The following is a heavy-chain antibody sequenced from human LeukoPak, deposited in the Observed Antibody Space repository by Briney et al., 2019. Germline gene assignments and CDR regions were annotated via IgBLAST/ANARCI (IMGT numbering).Heavy chain of an antibody. CDR2: IYYSGSS. Sequence: PSETLSLTCTVSGGSINNGGYYWSWIRQHPGKGLEWIGYIYYSGSSYYNPSLRSRVTISVDTSKNHFSLKLSSVTAADTAVYYCARDRELGYWGQGTLVTVSS. D-gene: IGHD3-10*01. CDR3: ARDRELGY. J-gene: IGHJ4*02. V-gene: IGHV4-31*03. CDR1: GGSINNGGYY.